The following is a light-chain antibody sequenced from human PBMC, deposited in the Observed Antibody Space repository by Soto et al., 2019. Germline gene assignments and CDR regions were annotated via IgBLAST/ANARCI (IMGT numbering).Light chain of an antibody. CDR2: KVC. J-gene: IGKJ5*01. Sequence: DVVMTQSPLSLPVTLGQPASISCRSSQSLVYSDGNTYLNWFQQRPGQSPRRLIYKVCNRDSEVPEGFSGSGSGTDFALKISRVEADDVGVYYCMQGTPWPTTFGQGTRLEIK. CDR3: MQGTPWPTT. V-gene: IGKV2-30*01. CDR1: QSLVYSDGNTY.